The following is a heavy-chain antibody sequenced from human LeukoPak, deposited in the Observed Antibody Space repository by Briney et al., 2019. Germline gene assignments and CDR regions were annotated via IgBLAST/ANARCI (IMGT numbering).Heavy chain of an antibody. J-gene: IGHJ3*02. V-gene: IGHV1-69*13. D-gene: IGHD2-2*01. CDR2: IIPIFGTA. Sequence: ASVKVSCKASGGTFSSYAISWVRQAPGQGLEWMGGIIPIFGTANYAQKFQGRVTITADESTSTAYMELSSLRSEDTAVYYCARKPTYCSSTSCPPSVDAFGIWGQGTMVAVSS. CDR1: GGTFSSYA. CDR3: ARKPTYCSSTSCPPSVDAFGI.